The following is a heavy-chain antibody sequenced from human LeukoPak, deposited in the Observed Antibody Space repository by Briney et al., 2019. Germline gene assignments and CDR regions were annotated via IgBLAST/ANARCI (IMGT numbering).Heavy chain of an antibody. D-gene: IGHD2-8*02. V-gene: IGHV1-2*02. Sequence: GASVKVSCMASGYTFTGYYMYWVRQAPEPGLEWMGWINPNSGGTNYAQKFQGRVTMTRDTSISTAYMELSRLRSDATAVYYCARVSDYWGSPKPFDPWGQGTLVTVSS. CDR3: ARVSDYWGSPKPFDP. J-gene: IGHJ5*02. CDR2: INPNSGGT. CDR1: GYTFTGYY.